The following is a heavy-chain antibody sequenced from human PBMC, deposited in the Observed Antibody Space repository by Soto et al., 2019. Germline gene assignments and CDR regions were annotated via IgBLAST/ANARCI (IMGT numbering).Heavy chain of an antibody. V-gene: IGHV1-69*08. J-gene: IGHJ5*02. Sequence: QVQLVQSGAEVKKPGSSVKVSCKASGGTFSSYTISWVRQAPGQGLEWMGRIIPILGIANYAQKFQGRVTITADKSTSTAYMELSSLRSEDTAVYYCAREGRDITMVPMDWFDPWGQGTLVTVSS. D-gene: IGHD3-10*01. CDR1: GGTFSSYT. CDR2: IIPILGIA. CDR3: AREGRDITMVPMDWFDP.